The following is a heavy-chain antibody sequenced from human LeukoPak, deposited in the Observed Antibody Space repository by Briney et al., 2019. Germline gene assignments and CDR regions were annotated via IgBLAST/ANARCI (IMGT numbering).Heavy chain of an antibody. J-gene: IGHJ6*02. CDR3: AKDASGGSLGMDV. CDR1: GFTFSSYG. Sequence: GGSLRLPCAASGFTFSSYGMHWFRQAPGKGLEWVAVISYDGSNKYYADSVKGRFTISRDNSKNTLYLQMNSLRAEDTAVYYCAKDASGGSLGMDVWGQGTTVTVSS. D-gene: IGHD2-15*01. V-gene: IGHV3-30*18. CDR2: ISYDGSNK.